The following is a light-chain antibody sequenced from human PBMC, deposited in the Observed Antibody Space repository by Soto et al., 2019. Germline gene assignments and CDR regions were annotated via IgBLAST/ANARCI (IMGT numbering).Light chain of an antibody. CDR1: QSISSW. V-gene: IGKV1-39*01. CDR3: QQTYDSPLT. J-gene: IGKJ4*01. Sequence: DIQMTQSPSTLSASVGDRVTITCRASQSISSWLAWYQQRPGKAPRLLIYAVSSLQGGVSPRFSGSGTGTDFTLTISSLQPEDFGTYYCQQTYDSPLTFGGGTKVDIK. CDR2: AVS.